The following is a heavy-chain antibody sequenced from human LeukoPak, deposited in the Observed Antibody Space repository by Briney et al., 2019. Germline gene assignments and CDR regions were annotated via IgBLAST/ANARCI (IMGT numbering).Heavy chain of an antibody. V-gene: IGHV4-31*03. CDR2: IYYSGST. CDR1: GGSFSSGGYY. CDR3: ASIKQLWGRDY. Sequence: SQTLSLTCTVSGGSFSSGGYYWSRIRQHPGKGLEWIGYIYYSGSTYYNPSLKSRVTISVDTSKNQFSLKLSSVTAADTAVYYCASIKQLWGRDYWGQGTLVTVSS. J-gene: IGHJ4*02. D-gene: IGHD7-27*01.